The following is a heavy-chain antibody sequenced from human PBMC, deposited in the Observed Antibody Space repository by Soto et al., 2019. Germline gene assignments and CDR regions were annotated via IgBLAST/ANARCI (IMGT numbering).Heavy chain of an antibody. V-gene: IGHV3-74*03. D-gene: IGHD2-21*01. CDR1: GLTFRSYW. J-gene: IGHJ4*02. Sequence: EVQLVESGGGLVQPGESLRLSCASSGLTFRSYWMHWVRQAPGKGLVWVSRINTDGSVAMYVDSVKGRCTISRDNAKNTMYLHMNRMRAEDTAVYYCVRDMQLWRLDSWVQGTLVTVSS. CDR3: VRDMQLWRLDS. CDR2: INTDGSVA.